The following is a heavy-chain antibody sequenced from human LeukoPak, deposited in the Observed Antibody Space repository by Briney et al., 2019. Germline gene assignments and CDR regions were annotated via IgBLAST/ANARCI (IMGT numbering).Heavy chain of an antibody. Sequence: GESLKISCKGSGYSFTSYWIGWVRQTPGKGLEWMGIIYPGDSDTRYSPSFQGQVTISADKSISTAYLQWSSLKASDTAMYYCARLGKQDSSGYSNYFDYWGQGTLVTVSS. V-gene: IGHV5-51*01. J-gene: IGHJ4*02. CDR3: ARLGKQDSSGYSNYFDY. CDR2: IYPGDSDT. D-gene: IGHD3-22*01. CDR1: GYSFTSYW.